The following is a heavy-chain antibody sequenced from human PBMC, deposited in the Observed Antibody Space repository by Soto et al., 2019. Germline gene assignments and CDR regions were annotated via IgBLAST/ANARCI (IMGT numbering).Heavy chain of an antibody. J-gene: IGHJ4*02. CDR1: GFTFSSYA. CDR3: ASPDRGIAAAGTIDY. Sequence: EVQLLESGGGLVQPGGSLRLSCAASGFTFSSYAMSWVRQAPGKGLEWVSAISGSGGSTYYADSVEGRFTISRDNSKNTLYLQMNSLRAEDTAVYYCASPDRGIAAAGTIDYWGQGTLVTVSS. D-gene: IGHD6-13*01. V-gene: IGHV3-23*01. CDR2: ISGSGGST.